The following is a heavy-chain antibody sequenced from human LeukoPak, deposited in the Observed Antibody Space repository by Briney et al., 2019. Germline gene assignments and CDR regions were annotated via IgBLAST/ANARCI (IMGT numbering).Heavy chain of an antibody. CDR3: ARDYLQRNGLLDPFPF. CDR1: GFTFSDYA. V-gene: IGHV3-23*01. J-gene: IGHJ3*01. Sequence: PGGSLRLSCVASGFTFSDYAMSWVRQAPGKGLEWVSSVGGDNADRHYADSVRGRFTISRDNSKSTLYLEMNNLRVDDTAVYSCARDYLQRNGLLDPFPFWGQGTMVTVSS. CDR2: VGGDNADR. D-gene: IGHD2-21*01.